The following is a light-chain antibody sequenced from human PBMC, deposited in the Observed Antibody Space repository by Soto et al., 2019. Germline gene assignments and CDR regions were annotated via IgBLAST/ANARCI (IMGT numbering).Light chain of an antibody. CDR1: QGISSY. J-gene: IGKJ1*01. Sequence: AIRMTQSPSSLSASTGDRVTITCRASQGISSYLAWYQQKPGKAPKLLIYAASTLQSGVPSRFSGSGSGTGLTLAISCVQSEDFVTYYCQQYYSYARTFGQGTEVEIK. CDR3: QQYYSYART. V-gene: IGKV1-8*01. CDR2: AAS.